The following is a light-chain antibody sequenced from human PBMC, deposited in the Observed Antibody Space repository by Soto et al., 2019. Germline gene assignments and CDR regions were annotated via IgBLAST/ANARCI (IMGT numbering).Light chain of an antibody. CDR1: QSVSHNY. V-gene: IGKV3-20*01. CDR3: QHYGSAQVT. J-gene: IGKJ3*01. Sequence: EIVLTQSPGTLSLSPGERATLSCRASQSVSHNYIAWYQQRPGQAPRLLLYGVSTRAPGVPDRFSGSGSGTDFTLPIFTLEPEDFAVYFCQHYGSAQVTLGPGTKVDIK. CDR2: GVS.